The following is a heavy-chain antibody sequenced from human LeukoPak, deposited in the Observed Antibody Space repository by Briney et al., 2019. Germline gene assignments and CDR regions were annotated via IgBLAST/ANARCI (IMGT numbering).Heavy chain of an antibody. CDR1: GFTFSTYA. V-gene: IGHV3-23*01. CDR3: AKRRRSSGSYYLYDMDV. D-gene: IGHD1-26*01. Sequence: GGSLRLSCAASGFTFSTYAMSWVRQAPGKGLEWVSGISVSGDFTNYADSVRGRFTISRDNSENTLHLQMNSLRVEDTAVYYCAKRRRSSGSYYLYDMDVWGQGTTVTVSS. CDR2: ISVSGDFT. J-gene: IGHJ6*02.